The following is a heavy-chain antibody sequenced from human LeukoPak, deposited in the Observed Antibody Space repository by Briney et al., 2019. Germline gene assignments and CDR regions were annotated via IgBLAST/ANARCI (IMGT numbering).Heavy chain of an antibody. CDR3: ARHVGRSSSGFDY. CDR1: GGSISNSSYY. CDR2: IYYSGST. Sequence: SETLSLTCIVSGGSISNSSYYWGWIRQPPGKGLEWIGSIYYSGSTYYNPSLKSRVTISVDTSKNQFSLKLSSVTAADTAVYYCARHVGRSSSGFDYWGQGTLVTVSS. D-gene: IGHD6-6*01. V-gene: IGHV4-39*01. J-gene: IGHJ4*02.